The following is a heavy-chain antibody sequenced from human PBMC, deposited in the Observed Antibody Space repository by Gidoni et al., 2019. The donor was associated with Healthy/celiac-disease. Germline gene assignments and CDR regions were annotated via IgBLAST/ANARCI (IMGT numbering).Heavy chain of an antibody. Sequence: EVQLLESGGGLVQPGGSLRLSCAASGFTLSSYAISWVRQAPGKGLEWVSAISGSGGSTYYADSVKGRFTISRDNSKNTLYLQMNSLRAEDTAVYYCAKVGIVATRLDYFDYWGQGTLVTVSS. CDR1: GFTLSSYA. D-gene: IGHD5-12*01. J-gene: IGHJ4*02. CDR2: ISGSGGST. CDR3: AKVGIVATRLDYFDY. V-gene: IGHV3-23*01.